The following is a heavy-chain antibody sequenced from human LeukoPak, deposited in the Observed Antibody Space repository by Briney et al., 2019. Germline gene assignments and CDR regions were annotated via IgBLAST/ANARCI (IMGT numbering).Heavy chain of an antibody. J-gene: IGHJ3*02. CDR3: ARWDPSFDAFSDAFDI. D-gene: IGHD3-9*01. CDR2: IYYSGRT. CDR1: GGSISSYY. V-gene: IGHV4-59*01. Sequence: SETLSLTCTVSGGSISSYYWSWIRQPPGKGLEYIGYIYYSGRTNYNPSLKSRVTISVDTSKNQFTLKLSSVTAADTAVYYCARWDPSFDAFSDAFDIWGQGTMVSVSS.